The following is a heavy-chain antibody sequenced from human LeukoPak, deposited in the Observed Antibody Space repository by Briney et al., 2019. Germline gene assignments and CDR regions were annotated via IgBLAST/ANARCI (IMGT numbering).Heavy chain of an antibody. CDR3: AKGLGTTNYFDY. CDR1: GFTFSSYG. Sequence: PGGSLRPSCAASGFTFSSYGMHWVRQAPGKGLEWVAVISYDGSNKYYADSVKGRFTISRDNSKNTLYLQMNSLRAEDTAAYYCAKGLGTTNYFDYWGQGTLVTVSS. D-gene: IGHD3-16*01. CDR2: ISYDGSNK. V-gene: IGHV3-30*18. J-gene: IGHJ4*02.